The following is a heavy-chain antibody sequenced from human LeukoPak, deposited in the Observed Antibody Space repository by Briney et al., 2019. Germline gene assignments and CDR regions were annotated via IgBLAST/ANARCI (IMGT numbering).Heavy chain of an antibody. CDR3: VRGKLLWFGELFYNWFDP. J-gene: IGHJ5*02. V-gene: IGHV1-18*04. CDR2: ISAYNGNT. D-gene: IGHD3-10*01. Sequence: ASVKVSCKASGYTFTSSGISWVPQAPGQGLEWMGWISAYNGNTNYAQKLQGRVAMTTDTSTSTAYMELRSLRSDDTAVYYCVRGKLLWFGELFYNWFDPWGQGTLVTVSS. CDR1: GYTFTSSG.